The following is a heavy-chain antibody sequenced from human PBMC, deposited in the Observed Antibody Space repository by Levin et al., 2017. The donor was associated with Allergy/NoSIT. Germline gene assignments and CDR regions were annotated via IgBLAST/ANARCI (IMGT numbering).Heavy chain of an antibody. J-gene: IGHJ4*02. CDR3: ARGGPPNYDYNWGSYRDGYFDY. D-gene: IGHD3-16*02. Sequence: GGSLRLSCTGSGFTFGDYAMSWVRQAPGKGLEWVGFIRNKAHGGTTEYAASVKGRLTISRDDSKSIAYLQMNSLKAEDTAVYFCARGGPPNYDYNWGSYRDGYFDYWGQGTLVTVSS. V-gene: IGHV3-49*04. CDR2: IRNKAHGGTT. CDR1: GFTFGDYA.